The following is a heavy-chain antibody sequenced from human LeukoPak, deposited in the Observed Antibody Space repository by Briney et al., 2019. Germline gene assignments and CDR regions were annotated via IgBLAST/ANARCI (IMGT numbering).Heavy chain of an antibody. J-gene: IGHJ3*02. CDR2: IYYSGCT. Sequence: SETLSLTCTVSGGSISSYYWSWIRQPPGKGLEWIGYIYYSGCTNYNPSLKSRVTISVDTSKNQFSLKLSSVTAADTAVYYCAVSTKSGRYSDPNAFDIWGPGTMVTVSS. CDR3: AVSTKSGRYSDPNAFDI. CDR1: GGSISSYY. D-gene: IGHD1-26*01. V-gene: IGHV4-59*01.